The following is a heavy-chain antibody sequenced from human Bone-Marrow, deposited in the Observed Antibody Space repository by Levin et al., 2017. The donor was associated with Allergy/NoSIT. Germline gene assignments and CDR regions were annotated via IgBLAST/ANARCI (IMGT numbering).Heavy chain of an antibody. CDR3: ARDHRSCITRTCYRYWMDS. J-gene: IGHJ5*01. D-gene: IGHD3-9*01. Sequence: ASVKVSCKASGYTFTQHPINWVRQAPGQGLEWMGWINTNTGSPTYAQDFTGRFVFSLDTSVSTAYLEITGLKAEDTAVYFCARDHRSCITRTCYRYWMDSWGQGTLVNVSS. CDR2: INTNTGSP. V-gene: IGHV7-4-1*02. CDR1: GYTFTQHP.